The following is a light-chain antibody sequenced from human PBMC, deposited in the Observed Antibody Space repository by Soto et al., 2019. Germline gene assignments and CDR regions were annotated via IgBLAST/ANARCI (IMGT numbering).Light chain of an antibody. J-gene: IGKJ1*01. Sequence: EIVMTQSPATLSVSPGERATLSCRASQSVSSNLAWYQQKPGQAPRLLIYGASTRATGIAVRCSGSGSGTEFTLTISSLQSEDFAVYSCQQYNKWPWTFGQGTKVEIK. CDR3: QQYNKWPWT. CDR1: QSVSSN. CDR2: GAS. V-gene: IGKV3-15*01.